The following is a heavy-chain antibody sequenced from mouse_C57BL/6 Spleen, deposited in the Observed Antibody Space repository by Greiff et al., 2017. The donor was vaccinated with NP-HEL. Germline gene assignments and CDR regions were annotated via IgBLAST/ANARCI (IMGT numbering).Heavy chain of an antibody. CDR1: GYTFTSYG. D-gene: IGHD2-4*01. CDR2: IYPRSGNT. Sequence: VQLQQSGAELARPGASVKLSCKASGYTFTSYGISWVKQRTGQGLEWIGEIYPRSGNTYYNEKFKGKATLTADKSSSTAYMELRSLTSEDSAVYYCARAPYDYVFAYWGQGTLVTVSA. CDR3: ARAPYDYVFAY. V-gene: IGHV1-81*01. J-gene: IGHJ3*01.